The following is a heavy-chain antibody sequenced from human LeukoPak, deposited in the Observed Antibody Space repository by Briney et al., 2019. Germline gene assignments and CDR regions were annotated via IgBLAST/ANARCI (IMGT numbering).Heavy chain of an antibody. V-gene: IGHV3-30*18. CDR2: TAHDESQN. Sequence: GGSLRLSCAASGFSFSTYVMPWVRQAPGKGLEWVAVTAHDESQNYYADSVNGRFTISRDNSKNALYLQMNSLRAEDTAVYYCAKDFGDYSGWYFAHWGQGTLVTVSS. D-gene: IGHD6-19*01. CDR1: GFSFSTYV. CDR3: AKDFGDYSGWYFAH. J-gene: IGHJ4*02.